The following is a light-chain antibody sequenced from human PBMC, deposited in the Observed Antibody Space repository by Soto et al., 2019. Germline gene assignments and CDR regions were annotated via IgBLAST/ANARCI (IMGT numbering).Light chain of an antibody. CDR2: EAS. CDR1: SSDVGSYNL. Sequence: QSALTQPASVSGSPGQSITISCTGTSSDVGSYNLVSWYQQHPGKAPKIMIYEASKRPSGAPNRFSGSKSGNTASLTISGLQAEDEADYYCCSYAGSSTWVFGTGTKVTVL. J-gene: IGLJ1*01. CDR3: CSYAGSSTWV. V-gene: IGLV2-23*01.